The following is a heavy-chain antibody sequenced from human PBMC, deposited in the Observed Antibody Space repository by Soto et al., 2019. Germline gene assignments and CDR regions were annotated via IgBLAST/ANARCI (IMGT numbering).Heavy chain of an antibody. CDR1: GGSISSSNW. J-gene: IGHJ4*02. CDR3: ARVRGSSWYYFDY. D-gene: IGHD6-13*01. CDR2: IYHSGST. Sequence: PSETLSLTCAVSGGSISSSNWWSWVRQPPGKGLEWIGEIYHSGSTNYNPSLKSRVTISVDKSKNQFSLELSSVTAADTAVYYCARVRGSSWYYFDYWGQGTLVTVSS. V-gene: IGHV4-4*02.